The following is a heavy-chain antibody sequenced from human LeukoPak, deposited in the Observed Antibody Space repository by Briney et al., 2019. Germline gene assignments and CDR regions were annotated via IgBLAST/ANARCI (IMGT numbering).Heavy chain of an antibody. J-gene: IGHJ1*01. V-gene: IGHV4-39*01. CDR1: GGSISSSSYY. D-gene: IGHD3-22*01. Sequence: SETLSLTCTVSGGSISSSSYYWGWIRQPPGKGLEWIGSISYSGSTYYNPSLKSRVTISVDTSKNQFSLKLSSVTAADTAVYYCARPVYYYDSSGHYYEYFQYWGQGTLVTVSS. CDR2: ISYSGST. CDR3: ARPVYYYDSSGHYYEYFQY.